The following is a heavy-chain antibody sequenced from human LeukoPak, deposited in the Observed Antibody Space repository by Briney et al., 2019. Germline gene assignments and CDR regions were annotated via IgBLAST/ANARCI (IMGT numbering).Heavy chain of an antibody. Sequence: PGGSLRLSCAASGFTFSTYGIHWVRQAPGKGLEWVSSISSGSTYIYYIDSVKGRFTISRDNAKNSLYLQMNSLRAEDTAVYYCARDLYTGTNWFDPWGQGTLVTVSS. J-gene: IGHJ5*02. V-gene: IGHV3-21*01. CDR2: ISSGSTYI. CDR1: GFTFSTYG. CDR3: ARDLYTGTNWFDP. D-gene: IGHD1-26*01.